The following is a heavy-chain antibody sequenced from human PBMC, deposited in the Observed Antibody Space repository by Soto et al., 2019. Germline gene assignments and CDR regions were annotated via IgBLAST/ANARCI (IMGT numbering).Heavy chain of an antibody. CDR1: GDSVTRNVW. CDR3: ARDAAVPGESDRFDS. D-gene: IGHD6-19*01. Sequence: QVHLQESGPGLVKPSGTLSLTCAVSGDSVTRNVWWSWVRQPPGKGLEWIGEAYHDGLTDYNPSLEGRVTMSVDTSKNEFSLRLTSLTAADTAIYYCARDAAVPGESDRFDSWGQGTLVTVSS. CDR2: AYHDGLT. J-gene: IGHJ4*02. V-gene: IGHV4-4*02.